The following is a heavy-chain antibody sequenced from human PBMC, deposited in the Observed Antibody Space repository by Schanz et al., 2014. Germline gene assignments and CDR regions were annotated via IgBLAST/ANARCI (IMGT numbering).Heavy chain of an antibody. CDR3: ARDKGGYYPFDY. D-gene: IGHD3-3*01. J-gene: IGHJ4*02. Sequence: EVQLVESGGGLVRPGGSLRLSCAASGFTFGNFFMSWVRQAPGKGLEWVANIKQDGIEKYYVDSVKGRFTISRDNAKNSLYLRMNSLTADDTAVYYCARDKGGYYPFDYWGRGTLVTVSS. CDR1: GFTFGNFF. CDR2: IKQDGIEK. V-gene: IGHV3-7*01.